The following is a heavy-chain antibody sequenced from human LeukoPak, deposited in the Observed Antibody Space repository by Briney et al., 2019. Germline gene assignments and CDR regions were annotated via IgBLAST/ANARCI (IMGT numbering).Heavy chain of an antibody. J-gene: IGHJ4*02. CDR2: IDWDDDK. Sequence: SGPALVKPTQTLTLTCTFSGFSLSTSGMCVSWIRQPPGKALEWLARIDWDDDKYYSTSLKTRLTISKDTSKNQVVLTMTNMDPVDTATYYCARILDSSGWYTQLHFDYWGQGTLVTVSS. D-gene: IGHD6-19*01. CDR1: GFSLSTSGMC. CDR3: ARILDSSGWYTQLHFDY. V-gene: IGHV2-70*11.